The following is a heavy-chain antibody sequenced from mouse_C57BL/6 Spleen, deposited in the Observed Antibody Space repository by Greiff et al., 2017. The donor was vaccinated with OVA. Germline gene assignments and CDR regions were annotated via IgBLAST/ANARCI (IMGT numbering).Heavy chain of an antibody. CDR2: IHPSDSDT. CDR1: GYTFTSYW. Sequence: VQLQQPGAELVKPGASVKVSCKASGYTFTSYWMHWVKQRPGQGLEWIGRIHPSDSDTNYNQKFKGKATLTVDKSSSTAYMQLSSLTCEDSAVYYCAITAVKYYAMDYWGQGTSVTVSS. CDR3: AITAVKYYAMDY. J-gene: IGHJ4*01. D-gene: IGHD2-2*01. V-gene: IGHV1-74*01.